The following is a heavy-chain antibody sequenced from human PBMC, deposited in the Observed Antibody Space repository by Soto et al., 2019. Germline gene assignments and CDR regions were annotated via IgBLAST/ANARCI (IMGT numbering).Heavy chain of an antibody. CDR2: IDWDDDK. V-gene: IGHV2-70*11. Sequence: TLSLTCTVSGGSISSYYWSWIRQPPGKALEWLARIDWDDDKYYSTSLKTRLTISKDTSKNQVVLTMTNMDPVDTATYYCARDYYDSSGYLDYWGQGTLVTVSS. CDR1: GGSISSYYW. D-gene: IGHD3-22*01. CDR3: ARDYYDSSGYLDY. J-gene: IGHJ4*02.